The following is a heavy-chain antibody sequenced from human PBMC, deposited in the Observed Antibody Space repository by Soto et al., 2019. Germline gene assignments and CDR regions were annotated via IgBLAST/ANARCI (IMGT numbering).Heavy chain of an antibody. CDR2: MSDGGKT. CDR3: SRDHSSGGYDF. V-gene: IGHV3-53*01. D-gene: IGHD5-12*01. Sequence: PGGSLRLSCSASGFSVSNVWMTWVRQAPGKGLEWVSSMSDGGKTYYTDSVKGRFTLSRDTSRNTLHLQMYSVRAEDTAVYYCSRDHSSGGYDFRGQGTLVTVSS. J-gene: IGHJ4*02. CDR1: GFSVSNVW.